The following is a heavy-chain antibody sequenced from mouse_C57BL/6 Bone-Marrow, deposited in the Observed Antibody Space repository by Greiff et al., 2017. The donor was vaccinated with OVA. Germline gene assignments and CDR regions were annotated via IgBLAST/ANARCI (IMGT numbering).Heavy chain of an antibody. CDR2: IYPYNGVS. Sequence: VQLQQSGPELVKPGASVKISCKASGYSFTGYYMHWVKQSHGNILDWIGYIYPYNGVSSYNQKFKGKATLTVDKSSSTAYMELRSLTSEDSAVYYCARGGAYYDYDGLLLAYWGQGTLVTVSA. D-gene: IGHD2-4*01. CDR1: GYSFTGYY. CDR3: ARGGAYYDYDGLLLAY. J-gene: IGHJ3*01. V-gene: IGHV1-31*01.